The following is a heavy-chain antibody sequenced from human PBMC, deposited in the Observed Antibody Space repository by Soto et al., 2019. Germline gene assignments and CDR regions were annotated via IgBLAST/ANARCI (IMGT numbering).Heavy chain of an antibody. J-gene: IGHJ3*02. V-gene: IGHV1-69*02. CDR1: GGTFSSYT. CDR3: ASLRGATNAEVAFDI. D-gene: IGHD1-26*01. CDR2: IIPILGIA. Sequence: QVQLVQSGAEVKKPGSSVKVSCKASGGTFSSYTISWVRQAPGQGLEWMGRIIPILGIANYAQKLQGRVTITANKSTSTAYMELSSLSSEDTAVYYCASLRGATNAEVAFDIWGQGTMVTVSS.